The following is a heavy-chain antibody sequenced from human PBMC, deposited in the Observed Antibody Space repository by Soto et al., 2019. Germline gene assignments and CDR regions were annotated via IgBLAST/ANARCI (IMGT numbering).Heavy chain of an antibody. CDR3: ARSLPPYYDILTGYFMDDAFDI. Sequence: GESLKISCAASGFTFSDYYMSWIRQAPGKGLEWVSYISSSGSTIYYADSVKGRFTISRDNAKNSLYLQMNSLRAEDTAVYYCARSLPPYYDILTGYFMDDAFDIWGQGTMVTVSS. J-gene: IGHJ3*02. D-gene: IGHD3-9*01. V-gene: IGHV3-11*01. CDR2: ISSSGSTI. CDR1: GFTFSDYY.